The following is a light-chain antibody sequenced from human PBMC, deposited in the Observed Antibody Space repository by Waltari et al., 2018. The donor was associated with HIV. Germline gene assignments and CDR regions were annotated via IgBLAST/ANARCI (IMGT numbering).Light chain of an antibody. CDR2: TAS. CDR3: QQANSFPLT. J-gene: IGKJ4*01. Sequence: DIHITQPPPSVSASVGNTVTISSRASQDFAFWLAWYQQKPGKAPKLLIHTASTLQSGVPSRFSGSGSGTDFTLTISNLQPEDFATYYCQQANSFPLTFGGGTKVEI. CDR1: QDFAFW. V-gene: IGKV1-12*01.